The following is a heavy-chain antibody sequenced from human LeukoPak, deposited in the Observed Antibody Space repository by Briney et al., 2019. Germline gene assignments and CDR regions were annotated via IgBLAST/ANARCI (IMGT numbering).Heavy chain of an antibody. CDR1: GGTFSSYA. CDR2: IIPIFGTA. D-gene: IGHD3-22*01. J-gene: IGHJ4*02. Sequence: ASVKVSCKASGGTFSSYAISWVRQAPGQGLEWMGGIIPIFGTANYAQKFQGRVTITADESTSTAYMELSSLRSDDTAVYYCAAYPITYYYDSSGYYYMDYWGQGTLVTVSS. CDR3: AAYPITYYYDSSGYYYMDY. V-gene: IGHV1-69*13.